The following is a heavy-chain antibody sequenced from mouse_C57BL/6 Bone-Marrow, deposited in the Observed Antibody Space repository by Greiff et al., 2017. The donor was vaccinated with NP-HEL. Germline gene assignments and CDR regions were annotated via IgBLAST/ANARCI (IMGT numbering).Heavy chain of an antibody. Sequence: QVPLPQPCSSLFIPGASVHLSCKASGYTFTSYWMHWVKQRHGQGLEWIGAIDPSDSYTNYNQQFKGKSTLTVDKSSSKAYMQLSSLTSEDSAVYYCARVGGLQANWDVYWFADWGQGTLVTVSA. V-gene: IGHV1-69*01. D-gene: IGHD4-1*01. CDR1: GYTFTSYW. CDR3: ARVGGLQANWDVYWFAD. CDR2: IDPSDSYT. J-gene: IGHJ3*01.